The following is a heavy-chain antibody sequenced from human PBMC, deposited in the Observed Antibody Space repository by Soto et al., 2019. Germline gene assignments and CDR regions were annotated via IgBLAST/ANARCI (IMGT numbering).Heavy chain of an antibody. V-gene: IGHV5-51*01. J-gene: IGHJ4*02. D-gene: IGHD3-10*01. Sequence: GESLKISCKCSGYSFTSYWIGWVRQMRGKGLEWMGIIYPGDSDTRYSPSFQGQATISADKSISTAYLQWSSLNASDTATYYCARQEGAAMVRGATRDYWGQGTLVTVSS. CDR1: GYSFTSYW. CDR2: IYPGDSDT. CDR3: ARQEGAAMVRGATRDY.